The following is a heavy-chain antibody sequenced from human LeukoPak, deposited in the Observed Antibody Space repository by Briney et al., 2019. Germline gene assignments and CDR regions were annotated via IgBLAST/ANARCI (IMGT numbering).Heavy chain of an antibody. Sequence: ASVKVSCKASGYTFTGYYTHWVRQAPGQGLEWMGWINPNSGGTNYAQKFQGRVTMTRDTSISTAYMELSRLRSDDTAVYYCARSPIFGVVPLPWGQGTLVTVSS. J-gene: IGHJ5*02. V-gene: IGHV1-2*02. D-gene: IGHD3-3*01. CDR2: INPNSGGT. CDR1: GYTFTGYY. CDR3: ARSPIFGVVPLP.